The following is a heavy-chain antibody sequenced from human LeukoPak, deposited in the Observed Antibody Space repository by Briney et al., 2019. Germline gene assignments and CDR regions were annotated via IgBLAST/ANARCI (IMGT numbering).Heavy chain of an antibody. Sequence: GGSLRLSCAASGFTFSSYWMHWVRQAPGKGLVWVSCIKSDGSSTTYADSVKGRFTISRDNAKNTLHLQMNSLRAEDTAVYYCARGSSSWYYDYWGQGTLVTVSS. CDR3: ARGSSSWYYDY. CDR1: GFTFSSYW. J-gene: IGHJ4*02. D-gene: IGHD6-13*01. CDR2: IKSDGSST. V-gene: IGHV3-74*03.